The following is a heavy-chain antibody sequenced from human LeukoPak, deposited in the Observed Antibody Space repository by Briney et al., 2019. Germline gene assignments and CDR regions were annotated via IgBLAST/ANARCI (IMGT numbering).Heavy chain of an antibody. Sequence: SETLSLTCAVYGGSFSGYYWSWIRQPPGKGLEWIGEINHSGSTNYNPSLKSRVTISVDTSKNQFSLKLTSVTAADTAVYYCARFYFPTRFDDWGQGTLITVSS. D-gene: IGHD2/OR15-2a*01. CDR3: ARFYFPTRFDD. V-gene: IGHV4-34*01. CDR2: INHSGST. CDR1: GGSFSGYY. J-gene: IGHJ4*02.